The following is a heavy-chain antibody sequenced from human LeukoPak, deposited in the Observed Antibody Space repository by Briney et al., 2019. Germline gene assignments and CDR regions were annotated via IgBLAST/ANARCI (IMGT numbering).Heavy chain of an antibody. J-gene: IGHJ3*02. Sequence: PSETLSLTCAVYGGSFSGYYWSWIRQSPGKGLECIGTIYHSGNTYYNPSLKSRATISVNTSKNQFSLNLTSVTAADTAVYFCARATYYDFWSGMGAFDIWGQGTVVTASS. CDR2: IYHSGNT. CDR3: ARATYYDFWSGMGAFDI. D-gene: IGHD3-3*01. V-gene: IGHV4-34*11. CDR1: GGSFSGYY.